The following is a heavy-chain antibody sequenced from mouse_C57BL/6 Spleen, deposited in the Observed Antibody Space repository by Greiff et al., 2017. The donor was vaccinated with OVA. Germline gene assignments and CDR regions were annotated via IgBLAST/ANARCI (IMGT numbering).Heavy chain of an antibody. CDR1: GFTFTDYY. J-gene: IGHJ2*01. Sequence: EVQRVESGGGLVQPGGSLSLSCAASGFTFTDYYMSWVRQPPGKALEWLGFIRNKANGYTTEYSASVKGRFTISRDNSQSILYLQMNALRAEDSATYYCARYSFSPHYFDYWGQGTTLTVSS. CDR2: IRNKANGYTT. V-gene: IGHV7-3*01. CDR3: ARYSFSPHYFDY.